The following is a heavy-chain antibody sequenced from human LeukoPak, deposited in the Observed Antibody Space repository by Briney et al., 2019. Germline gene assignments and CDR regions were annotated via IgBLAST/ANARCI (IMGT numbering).Heavy chain of an antibody. CDR3: ARGGYCSGGSCYLAWFDP. Sequence: SETLSLTCTVSGVSISSSSYYWGWIRQPPGKGLEWIGYIYYSGSTYYNPSLKSRLTISVDTSKNQFSLKLSSVTAADTAVYYCARGGYCSGGSCYLAWFDPWGQGTLVTVSS. J-gene: IGHJ5*02. D-gene: IGHD2-15*01. CDR1: GVSISSSSYY. V-gene: IGHV4-31*03. CDR2: IYYSGST.